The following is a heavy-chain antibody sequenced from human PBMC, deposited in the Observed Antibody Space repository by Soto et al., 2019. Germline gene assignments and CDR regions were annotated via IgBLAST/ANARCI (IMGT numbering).Heavy chain of an antibody. CDR1: GFTLGKYT. CDR2: SFSTGGT. CDR3: ARDREPDGIWTFAS. Sequence: GGSLRLSCAASGFTLGKYTMGWVRQAPGKGLEWVAESFSTGGTEYADSVKGRFTISRDNSRNMLFLQMNSLGVEDTALYYCARDREPDGIWTFASWGKGPLVTVS. V-gene: IGHV3-23*01. D-gene: IGHD3-9*01. J-gene: IGHJ4*02.